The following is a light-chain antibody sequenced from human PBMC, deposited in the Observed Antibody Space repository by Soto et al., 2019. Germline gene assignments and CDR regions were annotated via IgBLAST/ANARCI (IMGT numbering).Light chain of an antibody. CDR3: HQYNNWPPLT. CDR2: SAS. Sequence: EIVMTQSPATLSVSPGERATLSCRASQSVSGNLAWYQQKPGQAPRLLIYSASTRATGILARFSGSGSGTEFTLTISSLQSEDFAVYYCHQYNNWPPLTFGQGTKVEIK. CDR1: QSVSGN. V-gene: IGKV3-15*01. J-gene: IGKJ1*01.